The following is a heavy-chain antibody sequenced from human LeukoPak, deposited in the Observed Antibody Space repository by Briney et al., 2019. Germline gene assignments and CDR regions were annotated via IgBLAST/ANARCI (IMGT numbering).Heavy chain of an antibody. CDR3: ATHMTVSGTRGFDN. D-gene: IGHD6-19*01. CDR2: IIPIFGTA. Sequence: SVKVSCKASGGTFSSYAISWVRQAPGQGLEWMGGIIPIFGTANYAQKFQGRVTITADESTSTAYMELSSLRSEDTAVYFCATHMTVSGTRGFDNWGQGTLVTVSS. J-gene: IGHJ4*02. CDR1: GGTFSSYA. V-gene: IGHV1-69*01.